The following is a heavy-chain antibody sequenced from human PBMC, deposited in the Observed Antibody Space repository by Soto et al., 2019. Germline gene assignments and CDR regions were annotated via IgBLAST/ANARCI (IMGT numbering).Heavy chain of an antibody. CDR3: ARGGRVDYYGSGSYYNHPFDP. CDR2: IIPIFGTA. J-gene: IGHJ5*02. CDR1: GYINTFDV. V-gene: IGHV1-69*13. Sequence: SPLKVACKTSGYINTFDVICWVSKKKGQGLEWMGGIIPIFGTANYAQKFQGRVTITADESTSTAYMELSSLRSEDTAVYYCARGGRVDYYGSGSYYNHPFDPWGQGTLVTVSS. D-gene: IGHD3-10*01.